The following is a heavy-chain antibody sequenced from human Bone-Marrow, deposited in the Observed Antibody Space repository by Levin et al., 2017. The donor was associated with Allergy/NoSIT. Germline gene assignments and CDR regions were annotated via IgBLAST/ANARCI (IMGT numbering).Heavy chain of an antibody. CDR2: ISGTGRST. CDR1: GFTFNSYA. J-gene: IGHJ3*02. CDR3: AKVNREITMIVSTDIAFDI. D-gene: IGHD3-22*01. V-gene: IGHV3-23*01. Sequence: GGSLRLSCEASGFTFNSYAMSWVRQAPGKGLEWVSAISGTGRSTYYADSVKGRFTISRDTSKNTLFLQMNSLRAEDTALYYCAKVNREITMIVSTDIAFDIWGQGTMVTVSS.